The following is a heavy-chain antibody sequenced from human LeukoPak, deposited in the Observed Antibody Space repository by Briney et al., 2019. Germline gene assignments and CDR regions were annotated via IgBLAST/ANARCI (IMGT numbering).Heavy chain of an antibody. V-gene: IGHV1-2*02. CDR3: ARESPNLPCSSSICFGSSDLDY. J-gene: IGHJ4*02. CDR1: GYTFTDYY. CDR2: INPNSGGT. Sequence: ASVKVSCKASGYTFTDYYLHWVRQAPGQGLEYMGWINPNSGGTSFVQKFQGRVTMTRDPSISTAYMEFSSLRSDDTAVYFCARESPNLPCSSSICFGSSDLDYWGQGTLVTVSS. D-gene: IGHD2-2*01.